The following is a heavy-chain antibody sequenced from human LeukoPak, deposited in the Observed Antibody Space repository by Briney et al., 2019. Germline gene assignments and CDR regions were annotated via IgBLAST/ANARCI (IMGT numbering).Heavy chain of an antibody. Sequence: SETLSLTCAVYGGSFSGYYWSWIRQPPGKGLEWIGEINHSGSTNYNPSLKSRVTISVDTSKNQFSLKLSSVTAADTAVYYCARGSVWAAGLDPWGQGTLVTVSS. CDR1: GGSFSGYY. CDR3: ARGSVWAAGLDP. J-gene: IGHJ5*02. D-gene: IGHD6-13*01. V-gene: IGHV4-34*01. CDR2: INHSGST.